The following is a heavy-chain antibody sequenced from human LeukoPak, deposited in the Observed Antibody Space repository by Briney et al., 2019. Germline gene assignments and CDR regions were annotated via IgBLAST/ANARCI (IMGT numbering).Heavy chain of an antibody. J-gene: IGHJ3*01. CDR3: AVGVVTSGFDAFDF. CDR1: GYSFTSYW. Sequence: GESLKISCKGSGYSFTSYWIGWVRQMPGKGLEWMGIIYPGDSDTRYTPSLQGQVTMSADKSISTAYLQWSSLKASDTAIYYCAVGVVTSGFDAFDFWGQGTMVTVSS. V-gene: IGHV5-51*01. CDR2: IYPGDSDT. D-gene: IGHD3-3*01.